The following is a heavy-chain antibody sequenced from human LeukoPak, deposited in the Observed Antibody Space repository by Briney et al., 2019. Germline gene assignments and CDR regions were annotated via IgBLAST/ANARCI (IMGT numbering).Heavy chain of an antibody. CDR3: ARGRRGSSGYLYYYYYYMDV. J-gene: IGHJ6*03. Sequence: SETLSLTCAVYDGSFSGYYWSWIRQPPGKGLEWIGEINHSGSTNYNPSLKSRVTISVDTSKNQFSLKLSSVTAADTAVYYCARGRRGSSGYLYYYYYYMDVWGKGTTVTVSS. D-gene: IGHD3-22*01. CDR1: DGSFSGYY. CDR2: INHSGST. V-gene: IGHV4-34*01.